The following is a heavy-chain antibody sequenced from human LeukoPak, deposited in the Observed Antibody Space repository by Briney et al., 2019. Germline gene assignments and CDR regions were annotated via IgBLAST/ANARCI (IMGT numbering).Heavy chain of an antibody. CDR3: AGGADGSGYYFDY. CDR2: IVPIFGTA. V-gene: IGHV1-69*13. J-gene: IGHJ4*02. Sequence: SVKVSCKASGGTFSSYAISWVRQAPGQGLEWMGGIVPIFGTANYAQKFQGRVTITADESTSTAYMELSSLRSEDTAVYYCAGGADGSGYYFDYWGQGTLVTVSS. D-gene: IGHD3-10*01. CDR1: GGTFSSYA.